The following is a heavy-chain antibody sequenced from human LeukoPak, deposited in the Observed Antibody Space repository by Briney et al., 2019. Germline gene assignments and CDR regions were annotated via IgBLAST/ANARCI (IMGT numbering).Heavy chain of an antibody. V-gene: IGHV1-18*01. D-gene: IGHD3-22*01. Sequence: ASVKVSCKASGCTFTSYGISWVRQAPGQGLEWMGWISAYNGNTNYAQKFQGRVTMTTDTSTSTAYMELRSLRSDDTAMYYCARASLYYYDTSGYQLWGQGTLVTVSS. J-gene: IGHJ4*02. CDR3: ARASLYYYDTSGYQL. CDR2: ISAYNGNT. CDR1: GCTFTSYG.